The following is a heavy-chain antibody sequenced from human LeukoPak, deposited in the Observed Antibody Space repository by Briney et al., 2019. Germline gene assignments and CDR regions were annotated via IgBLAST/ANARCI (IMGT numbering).Heavy chain of an antibody. CDR3: ARGTVATKARYFDY. D-gene: IGHD2-15*01. CDR1: GFTFSSYA. J-gene: IGHJ4*02. V-gene: IGHV3-23*01. Sequence: GGSLRLSCAASGFTFSSYAMSWVRQAPGKGLEWVSSITGSSASTYYADSVKGRFTISRDNSKNTLYLQMNSLRAEDTAVYFCARGTVATKARYFDYWGQGTLVTVSS. CDR2: ITGSSAST.